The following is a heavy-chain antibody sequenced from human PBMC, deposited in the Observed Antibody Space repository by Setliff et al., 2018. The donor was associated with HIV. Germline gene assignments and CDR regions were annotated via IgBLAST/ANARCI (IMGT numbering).Heavy chain of an antibody. Sequence: GASVKVSCKPSEYSFTSYDINWVRQATGQGLEWMGWMNPNSGNTGYAQKFQGRVTMTRNTSISTAYMELNSLRAEDTAVYYCAKGGYSSSSSPYYYYMDVWGKGTTVTVSS. CDR2: MNPNSGNT. CDR1: EYSFTSYD. V-gene: IGHV1-8*01. CDR3: AKGGYSSSSSPYYYYMDV. D-gene: IGHD6-6*01. J-gene: IGHJ6*03.